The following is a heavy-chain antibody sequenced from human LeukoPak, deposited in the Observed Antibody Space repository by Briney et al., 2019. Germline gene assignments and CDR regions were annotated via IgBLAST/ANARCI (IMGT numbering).Heavy chain of an antibody. CDR3: VRGIVGVTAPDY. J-gene: IGHJ4*02. Sequence: PSETLSLTCTVSGGSISSYKWSWIRQPAGKGLEWIGRIYSSVTTNYNPSLKSRVTMSVDTSKNQFSLKLTSVTAADTAVYYCVRGIVGVTAPDYWGQGALVIVSS. CDR1: GGSISSYK. CDR2: IYSSVTT. V-gene: IGHV4-4*07. D-gene: IGHD1-26*01.